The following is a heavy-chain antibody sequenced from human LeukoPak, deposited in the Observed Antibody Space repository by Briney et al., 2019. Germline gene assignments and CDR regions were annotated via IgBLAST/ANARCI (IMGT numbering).Heavy chain of an antibody. CDR3: VKRGMRPLYYYDY. Sequence: GGSLRLSCSASGFTFSNYAIHWVRQAPGKVLEYVSSISSDGVSSYYADSVRGSFTISRDNSKSTLYLEMSSLRAEDTDMYYCVKRGMRPLYYYDYWGQGTLVTVSS. V-gene: IGHV3-64D*09. CDR1: GFTFSNYA. CDR2: ISSDGVSS. J-gene: IGHJ4*02. D-gene: IGHD3-16*01.